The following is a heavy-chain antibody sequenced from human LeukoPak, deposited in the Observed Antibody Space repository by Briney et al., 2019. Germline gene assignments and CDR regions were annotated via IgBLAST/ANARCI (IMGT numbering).Heavy chain of an antibody. D-gene: IGHD2-2*01. V-gene: IGHV3-48*02. CDR1: GFSISGYT. Sequence: QPGGSLRLSCAASGFSISGYTINSVPQAPGKGLEWVSFISNSGTTRYYADSVKGRFTVSRDSAKNSLYLQMNSLRDEDTAVYYCARSKVGYCSGNSCLFDSWGQGTLVTVSS. J-gene: IGHJ4*02. CDR3: ARSKVGYCSGNSCLFDS. CDR2: ISNSGTTR.